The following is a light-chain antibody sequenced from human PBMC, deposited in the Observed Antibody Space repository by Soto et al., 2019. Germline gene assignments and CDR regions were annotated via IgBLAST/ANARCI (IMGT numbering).Light chain of an antibody. J-gene: IGKJ1*01. Sequence: DIQMTQSPSSLSASVGDRVTITCRASQIISTYLNWYQQRAGLAPRLLIYAASSSQSGVPPRFSGSGSGTDFTLTISSLQPEDFATYFCQQTYSAPPTFGQGTKV. CDR3: QQTYSAPPT. CDR2: AAS. CDR1: QIISTY. V-gene: IGKV1-39*01.